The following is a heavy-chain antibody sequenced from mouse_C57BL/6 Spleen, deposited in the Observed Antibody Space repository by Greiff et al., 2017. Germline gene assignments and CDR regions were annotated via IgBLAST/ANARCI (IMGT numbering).Heavy chain of an antibody. J-gene: IGHJ4*01. CDR1: GFSLTSYG. V-gene: IGHV2-6-1*01. CDR3: ARHALYAMDY. Sequence: VQRVESGPGLVAPSQSLSITCTVSGFSLTSYGVHWVRQPPGKGLEWLVVIWSDGSTNYNSAHKSRLSISKDNSKSQVFLKMNRLQTDDTTMYYCARHALYAMDYWGQGTSVTVSS. CDR2: IWSDGST.